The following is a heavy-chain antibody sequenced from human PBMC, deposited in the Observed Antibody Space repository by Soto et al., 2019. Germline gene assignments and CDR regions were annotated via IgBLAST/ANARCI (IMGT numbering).Heavy chain of an antibody. Sequence: QVQLVQSGAEVKKPGASVKVACKASGYKFTTYFIHWVRQAPGQGLEWMGMIHTSGDTGYGQKFRGRVTMTIDTSTTTAYMELRNLTSEDTAIYFSVRGYCTTTPCSGDFQHWGQGTLVTVSS. CDR1: GYKFTTYF. D-gene: IGHD2-8*01. J-gene: IGHJ1*01. V-gene: IGHV1-46*01. CDR2: IHTSGDT. CDR3: VRGYCTTTPCSGDFQH.